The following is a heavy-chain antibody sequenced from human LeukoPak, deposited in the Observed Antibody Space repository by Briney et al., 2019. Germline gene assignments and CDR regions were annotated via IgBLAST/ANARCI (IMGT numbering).Heavy chain of an antibody. V-gene: IGHV4-59*01. CDR1: GGPISSYY. D-gene: IGHD6-19*01. CDR3: ARGSHSGWYGMDV. J-gene: IGHJ6*02. Sequence: SETLSLTCTVSGGPISSYYWSWIRQPPGKGLEWIGYIYYSGSTNYNPSLKSRVTISVDTSKNQFSLKLSSVTAADTAVYYCARGSHSGWYGMDVWGQGTTVTVSS. CDR2: IYYSGST.